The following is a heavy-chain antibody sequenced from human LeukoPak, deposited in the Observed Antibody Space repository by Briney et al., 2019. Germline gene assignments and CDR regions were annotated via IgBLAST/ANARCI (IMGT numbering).Heavy chain of an antibody. CDR3: ARGGYYDSSGYYFLDY. J-gene: IGHJ4*02. V-gene: IGHV1-46*01. D-gene: IGHD3-22*01. CDR2: INPSGGST. Sequence: ASVKVSCKASGYTFTSYYIHWVRQAPGQGLEWMGLINPSGGSTNYAQKFQGRVTMTRDTSTSTVYMELSSLRSEDTAMYYCARGGYYDSSGYYFLDYWGQGTLVTVSS. CDR1: GYTFTSYY.